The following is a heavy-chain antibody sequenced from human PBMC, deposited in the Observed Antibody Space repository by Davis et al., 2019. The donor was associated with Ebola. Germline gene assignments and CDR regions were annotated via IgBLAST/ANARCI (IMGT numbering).Heavy chain of an antibody. CDR1: RYSFTNYD. CDR3: ARGWRGYSGYDQTLFIY. J-gene: IGHJ4*02. CDR2: MNPNSAKT. D-gene: IGHD5-12*01. Sequence: AASVKVSCKASRYSFTNYDIQWVRQASGQGLEWLGWMNPNSAKTGYAQKFQGRVTMTSNTSTGTAYMELSRLKSDDTAVYYCARGWRGYSGYDQTLFIYWGQGTLVTVSS. V-gene: IGHV1-8*01.